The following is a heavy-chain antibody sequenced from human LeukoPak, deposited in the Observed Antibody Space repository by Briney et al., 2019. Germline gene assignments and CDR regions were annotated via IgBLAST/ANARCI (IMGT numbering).Heavy chain of an antibody. CDR2: IKSKTDGGTT. Sequence: GGSLRLSCAASGFTFSNAWMSWVRQAPGKGLEWVGRIKSKTDGGTTDYAAPVKGRFTISRDDSKNTLYLQMNSLKTEDTAVYYCTTRTYYYDSSGYYPFDYWGQGTLVTVSS. J-gene: IGHJ4*02. CDR1: GFTFSNAW. D-gene: IGHD3-22*01. V-gene: IGHV3-15*01. CDR3: TTRTYYYDSSGYYPFDY.